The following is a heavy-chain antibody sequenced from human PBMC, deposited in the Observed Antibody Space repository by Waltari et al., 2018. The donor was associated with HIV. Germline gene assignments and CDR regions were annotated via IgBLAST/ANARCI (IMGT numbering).Heavy chain of an antibody. D-gene: IGHD2-2*01. Sequence: QVQLQESGPGLVKPSETLSLTCAVSGYSISSGYYWGWIRQPPGKGLELIGSIYHSGSTYYNPSPKSRVTISVDTSKNRFSRKLSSVTAADTAVYYCARAPNYCSSTGCYDYWGQGTLVTVSS. CDR3: ARAPNYCSSTGCYDY. J-gene: IGHJ4*02. V-gene: IGHV4-38-2*01. CDR1: GYSISSGYY. CDR2: IYHSGST.